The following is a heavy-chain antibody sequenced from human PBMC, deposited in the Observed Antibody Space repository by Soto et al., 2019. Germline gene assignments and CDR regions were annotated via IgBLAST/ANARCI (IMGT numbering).Heavy chain of an antibody. CDR2: IYHSGST. CDR1: GGSISSGGYS. J-gene: IGHJ5*02. D-gene: IGHD4-17*01. V-gene: IGHV4-30-2*01. Sequence: LSETLSLTCAVSGGSISSGGYSWSWIRQPPGKGLEWIGYIYHSGSTYYNPSLKSRVTISVDRSKNQFSLKLSSVTAADTAVYYCARVTGYGDKINWFDPWGQGTLVTVSS. CDR3: ARVTGYGDKINWFDP.